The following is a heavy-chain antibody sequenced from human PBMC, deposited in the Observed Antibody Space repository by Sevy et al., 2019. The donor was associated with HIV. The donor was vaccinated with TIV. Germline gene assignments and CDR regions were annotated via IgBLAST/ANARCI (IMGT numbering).Heavy chain of an antibody. V-gene: IGHV3-48*02. CDR2: ISSSISTI. D-gene: IGHD3-10*01. J-gene: IGHJ4*02. CDR3: AGSITMVRGVIITGPYFDY. Sequence: GGSLRLSCAASRFTFSSYSMNWVRQAPGKGLEWVSYISSSISTIYYAGSVKGRFTISRENAKNSLYLQMNSLRDEDTAVYYCAGSITMVRGVIITGPYFDYWGQGTLVTVSS. CDR1: RFTFSSYS.